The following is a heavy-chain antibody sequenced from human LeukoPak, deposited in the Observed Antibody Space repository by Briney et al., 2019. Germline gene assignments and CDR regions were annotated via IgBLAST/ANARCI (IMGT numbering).Heavy chain of an antibody. V-gene: IGHV1-2*06. J-gene: IGHJ4*02. Sequence: GASVKVSCKASGYTFIAYYVHWVRQAPGQGLEWMGRINPNSGGTNYAQNFQGRVTMTRDTAISTVYMELNRLTSDDTAVHYCTRVEVATNLPDYWGQGTLVTVSS. CDR2: INPNSGGT. CDR3: TRVEVATNLPDY. CDR1: GYTFIAYY. D-gene: IGHD5-24*01.